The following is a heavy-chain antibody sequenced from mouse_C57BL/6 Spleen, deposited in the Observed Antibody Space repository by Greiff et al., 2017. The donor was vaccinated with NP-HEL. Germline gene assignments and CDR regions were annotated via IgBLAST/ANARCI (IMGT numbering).Heavy chain of an antibody. D-gene: IGHD1-2*01. Sequence: VQLQQPGAELVKPGASVKMSCKASGYTFTSYWITWVKQRPGQGLEWIGDIYPGSGSTNYNEKFKSKATLTVDTSSSTAYMQLSSLTSEDSAVYYCARYGYDSSYYFDYWGQGTTLTVSS. CDR2: IYPGSGST. CDR3: ARYGYDSSYYFDY. J-gene: IGHJ2*01. CDR1: GYTFTSYW. V-gene: IGHV1-55*01.